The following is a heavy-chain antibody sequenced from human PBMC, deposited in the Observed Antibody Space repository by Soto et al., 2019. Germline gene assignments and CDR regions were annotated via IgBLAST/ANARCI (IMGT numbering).Heavy chain of an antibody. Sequence: QVQLVQSGAEVKKPGSSVKVSCKASGGTFSSYAISWVRQAPGQGLEWMGGIIPIFGTANYAQKFQGRVTITADESTSTAYMELSSLRSEDTAVYYCARGSVVVVAAIRDYYYGMDVWGQGTKVTVSS. J-gene: IGHJ6*02. V-gene: IGHV1-69*01. CDR3: ARGSVVVVAAIRDYYYGMDV. CDR2: IIPIFGTA. CDR1: GGTFSSYA. D-gene: IGHD2-15*01.